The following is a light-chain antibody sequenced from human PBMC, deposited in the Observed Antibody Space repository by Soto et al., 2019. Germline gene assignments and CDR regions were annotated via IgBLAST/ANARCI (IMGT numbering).Light chain of an antibody. CDR1: QSVCSTY. V-gene: IGKV3-20*01. J-gene: IGKJ4*01. CDR3: QQYCRSPPLT. CDR2: GAS. Sequence: IVLTQSPGPLSLSPGERATLSCRASQSVCSTYVAWYQQKPGRAPRLLIYGASNRATNIPDRFSGTGSGTDFTPTTSRLEPEDVAVSYCQQYCRSPPLTFGGGTNVEIK.